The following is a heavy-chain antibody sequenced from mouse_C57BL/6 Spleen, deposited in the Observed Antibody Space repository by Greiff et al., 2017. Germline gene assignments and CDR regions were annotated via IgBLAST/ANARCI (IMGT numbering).Heavy chain of an antibody. CDR1: GFTFSDYY. Sequence: EVQRVESEGGLVQPGSSMKLSCTASGFTFSDYYMAWVRQVPEKGLEWVANINYDGSSTYYLDSLKSRFIISRDNAKNILYLQMSSLKSEDTATYYCARHYYGSSFDYFDVWGTGTTVTVSS. CDR3: ARHYYGSSFDYFDV. V-gene: IGHV5-16*01. J-gene: IGHJ1*03. CDR2: INYDGSST. D-gene: IGHD1-1*01.